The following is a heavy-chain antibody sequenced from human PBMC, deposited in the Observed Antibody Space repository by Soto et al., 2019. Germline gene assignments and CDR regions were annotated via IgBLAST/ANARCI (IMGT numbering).Heavy chain of an antibody. CDR2: IYYSGST. Sequence: PLETLPHTCTVSGGSSSSGGYYWSWIRKHPGKGLEWIGYIYYSGSTYYNPSLKSRVTISVDTSKNQFSLKLSSVTAADTAVYYCARDFQSVQISGNPNRYGMDVWGQGTTVTVSS. J-gene: IGHJ6*02. CDR1: GGSSSSGGYY. CDR3: ARDFQSVQISGNPNRYGMDV. D-gene: IGHD3-10*01. V-gene: IGHV4-31*03.